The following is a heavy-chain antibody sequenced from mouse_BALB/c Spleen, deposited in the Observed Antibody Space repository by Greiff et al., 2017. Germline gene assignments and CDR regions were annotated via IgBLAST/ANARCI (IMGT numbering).Heavy chain of an antibody. CDR2: IRLKSDNYAT. V-gene: IGHV6-6*02. CDR1: GFTFSSYW. J-gene: IGHJ3*01. D-gene: IGHD4-1*01. Sequence: EVKVEESGGGLVQPGGSMKLSCVASGFTFSSYWMSWVRQSPEKGLEWVAEIRLKSDNYATHYAESVKGKFTISGDDSKSRLYLQMNSLRAEDTGIYYCTSGTGAYWGQGTLVTVSA. CDR3: TSGTGAY.